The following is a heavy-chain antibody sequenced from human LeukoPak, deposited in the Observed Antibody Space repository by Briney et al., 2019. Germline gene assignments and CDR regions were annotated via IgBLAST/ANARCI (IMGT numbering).Heavy chain of an antibody. CDR1: DYTFSTYG. CDR2: IRNYNGNT. J-gene: IGHJ6*02. Sequence: ASVKVSCKASDYTFSTYGITWVRQAPGQGLEWMGWIRNYNGNTYYAQNLQGRVTMTTDTSTSTAYMELRSLRSDDTAVYYCARNRGLGEYSYYYAMDVWGQGTTVTVSS. D-gene: IGHD3-16*01. CDR3: ARNRGLGEYSYYYAMDV. V-gene: IGHV1-18*01.